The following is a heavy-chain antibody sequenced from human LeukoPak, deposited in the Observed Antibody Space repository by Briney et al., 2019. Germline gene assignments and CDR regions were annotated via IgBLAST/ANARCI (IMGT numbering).Heavy chain of an antibody. CDR1: GFTFSSYG. V-gene: IGHV3-30*18. D-gene: IGHD6-13*01. CDR2: ISYDGSER. J-gene: IGHJ3*02. CDR3: AKAGYSSSWYLVNSLDI. Sequence: GRSLRLSCAASGFTFSSYGMHWVRQAPGKGLEWLAVISYDGSERNYADSVKGRFFISRDNSKNTLDLQMNSLRAEDTAVYYCAKAGYSSSWYLVNSLDIRGQGTMVTVS.